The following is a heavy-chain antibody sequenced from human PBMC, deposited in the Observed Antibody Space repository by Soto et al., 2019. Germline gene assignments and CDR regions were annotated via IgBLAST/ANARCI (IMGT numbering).Heavy chain of an antibody. CDR2: IIPIFGTA. CDR3: ARAVGAKTNYYYYGMDV. Sequence: QVQLVQSGAEVKKPGSSVKVSCKASGGTFSSYAISWVRQAPGQGLEWMGGIIPIFGTANYAQKFQGRVTITADESTSTAYMELRSLRSEDTAVYYCARAVGAKTNYYYYGMDVWGQGTTVTVSS. V-gene: IGHV1-69*01. D-gene: IGHD1-26*01. CDR1: GGTFSSYA. J-gene: IGHJ6*02.